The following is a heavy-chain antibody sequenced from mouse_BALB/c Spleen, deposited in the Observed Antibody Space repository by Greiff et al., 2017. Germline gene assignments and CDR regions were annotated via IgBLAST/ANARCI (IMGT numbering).Heavy chain of an antibody. V-gene: IGHV3-2*02. CDR2: ISYSGST. CDR1: GYSITSDYA. CDR3: ARSDWDEDYFDY. Sequence: EVKLMESGPGLVKPSQSLSLTCTVTGYSITSDYAWNWIRQFPGNKLEWMGYISYSGSTSYNPSLKSRISITRDTSKNQFFLQLNSVTTEDTATYYCARSDWDEDYFDYWGQGTTLTVSS. D-gene: IGHD4-1*01. J-gene: IGHJ2*01.